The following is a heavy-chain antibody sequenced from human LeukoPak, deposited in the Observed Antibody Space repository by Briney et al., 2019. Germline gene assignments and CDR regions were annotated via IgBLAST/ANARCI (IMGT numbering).Heavy chain of an antibody. CDR1: EFTLSSYS. V-gene: IGHV3-66*02. J-gene: IGHJ4*02. Sequence: GRSLRLSCSASEFTLSSYSMHWVRQAPGRGLEWVSVIYSGGSTYYADSVKGRFTISRDNSKNTLYLQMNSLRAEDTAVYYCASSPGSTSFDYWGQGTQVTVSS. CDR2: IYSGGST. CDR3: ASSPGSTSFDY. D-gene: IGHD2-2*01.